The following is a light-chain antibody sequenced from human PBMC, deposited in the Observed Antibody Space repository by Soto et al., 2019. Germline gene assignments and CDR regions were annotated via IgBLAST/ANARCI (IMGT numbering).Light chain of an antibody. Sequence: DIVVTQSPDSLSVSPGERATLSCRASQTVLSNLAWYQQKPGQAPRLLIYGASTRATGIPARFSGSGSGTEFTLTISSLQSEDFAVYFCHQYNNWPRTFGQGRRLEIK. CDR1: QTVLSN. CDR3: HQYNNWPRT. J-gene: IGKJ5*01. CDR2: GAS. V-gene: IGKV3-15*01.